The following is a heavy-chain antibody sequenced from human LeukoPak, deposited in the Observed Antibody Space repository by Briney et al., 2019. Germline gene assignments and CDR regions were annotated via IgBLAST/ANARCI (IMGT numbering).Heavy chain of an antibody. CDR1: GFSFSSYS. J-gene: IGHJ4*02. D-gene: IGHD3-3*01. V-gene: IGHV3-21*01. CDR3: ARVSFGVVIPDPSDY. Sequence: GGSLTLSCAASGFSFSSYSMNWVRQAPGKGLEWVSSISSSGSYIYYADSVKGRFTISRDNAKNSLYLQMTSLRAEDTAVYYCARVSFGVVIPDPSDYWGQGTLVTVSS. CDR2: ISSSGSYI.